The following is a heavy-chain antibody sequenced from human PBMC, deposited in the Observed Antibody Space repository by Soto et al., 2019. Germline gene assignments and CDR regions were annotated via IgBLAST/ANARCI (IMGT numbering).Heavy chain of an antibody. CDR1: GFSLSNARMG. CDR2: IFSNDEK. V-gene: IGHV2-26*01. D-gene: IGHD4-17*01. CDR3: ARTHSDYGDYGWGIPIPILFDY. Sequence: QVTLKESGPVLVKPTETLTLTCTVSGFSLSNARMGVSWIRQPPGKALEWLAHIFSNDEKSYSTSLKSRLTISKDTSKSQVVLTMTNMDPVDTATYYCARTHSDYGDYGWGIPIPILFDYWGQGTLVTVSS. J-gene: IGHJ4*02.